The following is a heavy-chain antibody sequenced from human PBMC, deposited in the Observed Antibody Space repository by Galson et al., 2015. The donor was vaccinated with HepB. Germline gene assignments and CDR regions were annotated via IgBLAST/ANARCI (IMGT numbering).Heavy chain of an antibody. V-gene: IGHV3-23*01. CDR1: GFHFSRYA. Sequence: SLRLSCAASGFHFSRYAMRWVRQAPGKGLEWVSAIGGSGVSTKYADSVKGRFTISRDNSKNTLYLQMNSLRAEDTAIYYCAKDPGIKYYYGSGRRLAVPSGMDVWGQGTTVTVSS. CDR3: AKDPGIKYYYGSGRRLAVPSGMDV. J-gene: IGHJ6*02. CDR2: IGGSGVST. D-gene: IGHD3-10*01.